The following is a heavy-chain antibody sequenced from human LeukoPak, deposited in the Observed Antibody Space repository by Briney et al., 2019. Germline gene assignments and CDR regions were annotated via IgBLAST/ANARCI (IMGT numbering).Heavy chain of an antibody. CDR3: ARVQLEMATIPEY. Sequence: GGSLRLSCAASGFTFGSYSMNWVRQAPGKGLEWVSYISSSSSNIYYADSVRGRFTISRDNAKNSVYLQMNSLRDEDTAVYYCARVQLEMATIPEYWGQGTLVTVSA. CDR2: ISSSSSNI. CDR1: GFTFGSYS. V-gene: IGHV3-48*02. J-gene: IGHJ4*02. D-gene: IGHD5-24*01.